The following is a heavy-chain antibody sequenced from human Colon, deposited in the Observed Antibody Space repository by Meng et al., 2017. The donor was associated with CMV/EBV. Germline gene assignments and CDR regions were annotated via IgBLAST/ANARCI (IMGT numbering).Heavy chain of an antibody. D-gene: IGHD3-9*01. Sequence: YSMNWVRQAPGKGLEWVSSISSSSSYIYYADSVEGRFTISRDNAKNSLYLQMNSLRAEDTAVYYCARDLTNYDILTGYYNALGYFDYWGQGTLVTVSS. CDR2: ISSSSSYI. V-gene: IGHV3-21*01. J-gene: IGHJ4*02. CDR3: ARDLTNYDILTGYYNALGYFDY. CDR1: YS.